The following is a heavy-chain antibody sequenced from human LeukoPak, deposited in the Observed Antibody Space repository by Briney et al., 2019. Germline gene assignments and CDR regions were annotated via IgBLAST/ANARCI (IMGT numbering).Heavy chain of an antibody. Sequence: GGPLRLSCAASGFTFSSYWMSWVRQAPGKGLEWVSAISGSGGSTYYADSVKGRFTISRDNSKNTLYLQMNSLRAEDTAVYYCAKVPTYSYYFDYWGQGTLVTVSS. CDR2: ISGSGGST. J-gene: IGHJ4*02. CDR3: AKVPTYSYYFDY. CDR1: GFTFSSYW. V-gene: IGHV3-23*01. D-gene: IGHD5-12*01.